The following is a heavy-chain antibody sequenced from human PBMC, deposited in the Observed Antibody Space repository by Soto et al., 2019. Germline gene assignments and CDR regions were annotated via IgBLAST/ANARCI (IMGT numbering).Heavy chain of an antibody. V-gene: IGHV3-23*01. CDR1: GFTFSSYA. Sequence: GSLRLSCAASGFTFSSYAMSWVRQAPGKGLEWVSAISGSGGSTYYADSVKGRFTISRDNSKNTLYLQMNSLRAEDTAVYYCAKGSSLDIVVVPALYYMDVWGKGTTVTVSS. D-gene: IGHD2-2*03. CDR3: AKGSSLDIVVVPALYYMDV. CDR2: ISGSGGST. J-gene: IGHJ6*03.